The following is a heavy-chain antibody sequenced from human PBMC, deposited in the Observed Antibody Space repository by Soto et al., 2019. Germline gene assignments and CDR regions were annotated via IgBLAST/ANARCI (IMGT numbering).Heavy chain of an antibody. CDR1: GFTFKNYG. V-gene: IGHV3-30*18. CDR2: ISYDGSIK. CDR3: VKVNYYGSGNYPNFDY. Sequence: GGCLRLSCAASGFTFKNYGMHWVRQAPGNGLEWVAVISYDGSIKYYADSVQGRFTISRDNSKNTLYLQMNSLRPEDTAVYYCVKVNYYGSGNYPNFDYWGQGTLVTVSS. D-gene: IGHD3-10*01. J-gene: IGHJ4*02.